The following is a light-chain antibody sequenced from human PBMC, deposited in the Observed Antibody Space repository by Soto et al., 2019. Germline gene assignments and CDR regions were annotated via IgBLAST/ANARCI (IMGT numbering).Light chain of an antibody. Sequence: DIQMTQSPSSLSASVGDRVTITCRASLSISTGLNWYQQKPGKAPKVLIFGASSLQSGVPSRFSGSGSGTDFTLTISNLQPEDFATYYCQQSYTTPRTFGQGTKLEIK. CDR3: QQSYTTPRT. CDR2: GAS. V-gene: IGKV1-39*01. J-gene: IGKJ2*01. CDR1: LSISTG.